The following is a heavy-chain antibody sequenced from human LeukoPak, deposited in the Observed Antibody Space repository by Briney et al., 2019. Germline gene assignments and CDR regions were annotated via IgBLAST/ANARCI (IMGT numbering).Heavy chain of an antibody. J-gene: IGHJ5*02. CDR2: INPNSGGT. CDR1: GYTFTSYG. Sequence: ASVKVSCKASGYTFTSYGISWVRQAPGQGLEWMGWINPNSGGTNYAQKFQGRVTMTRDTSISTAYMELNSLRSDDTAVYYCARDEDLGSWGQGTLVTVSS. CDR3: ARDEDLGS. D-gene: IGHD2-15*01. V-gene: IGHV1-2*02.